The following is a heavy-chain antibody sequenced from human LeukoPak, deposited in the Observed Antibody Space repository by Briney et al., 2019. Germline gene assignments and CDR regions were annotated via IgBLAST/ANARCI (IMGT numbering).Heavy chain of an antibody. CDR3: ASDSSGWYNWFDP. D-gene: IGHD6-19*01. CDR1: GFTFNSYW. CDR2: IKQDGSEK. V-gene: IGHV3-7*01. Sequence: GGSLRLSCAASGFTFNSYWMSWVRQAPGKGMEWVANIKQDGSEKYYVDSVKGRLTISRDNAKNSLYLQMNSLRAEDTAVYYCASDSSGWYNWFDPWGQGTLVTVSS. J-gene: IGHJ5*02.